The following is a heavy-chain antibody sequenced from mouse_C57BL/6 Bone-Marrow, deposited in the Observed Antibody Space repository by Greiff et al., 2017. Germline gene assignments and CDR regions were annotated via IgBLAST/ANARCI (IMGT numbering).Heavy chain of an antibody. CDR1: GYTFTSYW. D-gene: IGHD1-1*01. V-gene: IGHV1-50*01. Sequence: QVQLQQPGAELVKPGASVKLSCKASGYTFTSYWMQWVKQRPGQGLEWIGEIDPSDSYTNYNQKFKGKATLTVDTSSSTAYMQLSSLTSEDSAVYYCARGYGSSYRYFDVWGTGTTVTVSS. CDR2: IDPSDSYT. J-gene: IGHJ1*03. CDR3: ARGYGSSYRYFDV.